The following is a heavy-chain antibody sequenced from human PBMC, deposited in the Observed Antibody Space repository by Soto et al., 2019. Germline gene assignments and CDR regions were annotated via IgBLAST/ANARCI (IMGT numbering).Heavy chain of an antibody. D-gene: IGHD2-8*01. CDR2: INPNSGGT. CDR3: ARGYCTNGVCYLAQSYYYGMDV. J-gene: IGHJ6*02. Sequence: ASVKVSCKASGYTFTCYYMHWVRQAPGQGLEWMGWINPNSGGTNYAQKFQGWVTMTRDTSISTAYMELSRLRSDDTAVYYCARGYCTNGVCYLAQSYYYGMDVWGQGTTVTVSS. CDR1: GYTFTCYY. V-gene: IGHV1-2*04.